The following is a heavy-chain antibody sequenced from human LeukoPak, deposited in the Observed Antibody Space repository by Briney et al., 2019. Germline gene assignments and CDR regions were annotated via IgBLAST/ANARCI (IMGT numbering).Heavy chain of an antibody. Sequence: ASVKVSCKASGYTFTSYYMHWVRQAPGQGLEWMGIINPSGGSTSYAQKFQGRATMTRDMSTSTDYMELSSLRSEDTAVYYCARDNSVEDTAWWFDPLGQGTLVTVSS. CDR2: INPSGGST. CDR3: ARDNSVEDTAWWFDP. J-gene: IGHJ5*02. D-gene: IGHD4-23*01. V-gene: IGHV1-46*01. CDR1: GYTFTSYY.